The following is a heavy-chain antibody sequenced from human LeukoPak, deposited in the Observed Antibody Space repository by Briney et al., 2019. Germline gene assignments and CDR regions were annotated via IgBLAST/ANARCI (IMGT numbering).Heavy chain of an antibody. Sequence: SQTLSLTCTVSGGSISSGSYYWSWIRQPAGKGLEWIGRIYTSGSTNYNPSLKSRVTISVDTSKNQFSLKLSSVTAADTAVYYCASLEYSVGSGRDYWGQGTLVTVSS. CDR2: IYTSGST. CDR1: GGSISSGSYY. D-gene: IGHD1-26*01. V-gene: IGHV4-61*02. CDR3: ASLEYSVGSGRDY. J-gene: IGHJ4*02.